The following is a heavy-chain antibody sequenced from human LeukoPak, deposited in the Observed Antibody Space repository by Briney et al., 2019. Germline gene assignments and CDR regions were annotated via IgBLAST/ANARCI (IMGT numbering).Heavy chain of an antibody. D-gene: IGHD2-2*01. CDR3: ARDQLEAFDI. J-gene: IGHJ3*02. Sequence: GSLRLSCAASGFTFSSYAMSWVRQPPGKGLEWIGSIYYSGSTYYNPSLKSRVTISVDTSKNQFSLKLSSVTAADTAVYYCARDQLEAFDIWGQGTMVTVSS. V-gene: IGHV4-39*07. CDR1: GFTFSSYA. CDR2: IYYSGST.